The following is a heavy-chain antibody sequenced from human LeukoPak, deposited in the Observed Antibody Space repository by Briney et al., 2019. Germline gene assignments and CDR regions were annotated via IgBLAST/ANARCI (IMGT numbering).Heavy chain of an antibody. CDR3: ARDGALTVGSFDI. Sequence: PGGSLRLSCAASGXTFSSTWMTWVRQAPGKGLEWVANIKEDGSLRDYVDSVKGRFTIFRDNAKNSLYLQMNSLRHEDTAVYYCARDGALTVGSFDIWGQETMVTVSS. CDR2: IKEDGSLR. D-gene: IGHD1-26*01. CDR1: GXTFSSTW. J-gene: IGHJ3*02. V-gene: IGHV3-7*04.